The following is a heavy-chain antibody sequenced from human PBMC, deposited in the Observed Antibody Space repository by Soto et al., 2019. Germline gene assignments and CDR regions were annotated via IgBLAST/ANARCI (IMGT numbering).Heavy chain of an antibody. Sequence: PSETLSLTCAVSGYSISSGYYWGWIRQPPGKGLEWIGSIYHSGSTYYNPSLKSRVTISVDTSKNQFSLKPSSVTAADTAVYYCARESGSGSYRILDYYYDYGMDVWGQGTTVTVSS. D-gene: IGHD3-10*01. CDR3: ARESGSGSYRILDYYYDYGMDV. J-gene: IGHJ6*02. CDR2: IYHSGST. CDR1: GYSISSGYY. V-gene: IGHV4-38-2*02.